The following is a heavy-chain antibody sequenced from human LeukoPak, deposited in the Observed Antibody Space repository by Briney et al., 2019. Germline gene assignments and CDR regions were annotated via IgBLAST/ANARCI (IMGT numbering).Heavy chain of an antibody. CDR3: ARGPYCSSTSCYQGYYGMDV. CDR2: IIPIFGTA. J-gene: IGHJ6*02. D-gene: IGHD2-2*01. V-gene: IGHV1-69*13. CDR1: GGTFSSYA. Sequence: SVKVSCKASGGTFSSYAISWVRQAPGQGLEWMGGIIPIFGTANYAQKFQGRVTIIADESTSTAYMELSSLRSEDTAVYYCARGPYCSSTSCYQGYYGMDVWGQGTTVTVSS.